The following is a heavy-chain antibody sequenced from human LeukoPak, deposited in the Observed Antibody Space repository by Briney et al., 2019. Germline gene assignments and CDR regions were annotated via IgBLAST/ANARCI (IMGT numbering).Heavy chain of an antibody. D-gene: IGHD2-15*01. CDR3: ARGSRGYCSGGSCYSRFDP. J-gene: IGHJ5*02. CDR2: IYYSGST. V-gene: IGHV4-59*01. Sequence: SETLSLTCTVSGGSISSYYWSWIRQPPGKGLEWIGYIYYSGSTNYNPSLKSRVTISVDTSKNRFSLKLSSVTAADTAVYYCARGSRGYCSGGSCYSRFDPWGQGTLVTVSS. CDR1: GGSISSYY.